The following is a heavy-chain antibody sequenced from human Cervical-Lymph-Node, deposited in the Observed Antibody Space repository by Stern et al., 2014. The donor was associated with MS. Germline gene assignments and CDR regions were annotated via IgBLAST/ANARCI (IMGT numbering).Heavy chain of an antibody. CDR2: IYYSGST. D-gene: IGHD5-12*01. CDR1: GVFISRGGDY. V-gene: IGHV4-31*03. Sequence: QVQLQESGPGLVRPSQTLSLTCTVSGVFISRGGDYWKWIRPHPGKGLEXNWSIYYSGSTYYNPSLKGRLLISLDTSGNHFSLNLNSVTAADTAVYYCARDVYSDSRRGLDVWGQGTTVTVSS. CDR3: ARDVYSDSRRGLDV. J-gene: IGHJ6*02.